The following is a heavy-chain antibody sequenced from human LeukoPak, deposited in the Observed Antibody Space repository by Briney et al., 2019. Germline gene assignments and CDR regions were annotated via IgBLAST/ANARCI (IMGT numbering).Heavy chain of an antibody. CDR2: INPNSGDT. V-gene: IGHV1-2*02. Sequence: ASVKVSCKASGYIFTRYYMHWVRQAPGQGLEWMGWINPNSGDTNYAQKFQGRVTMTRDTSISTAYMELSRLRSDDTAVYYCARVRYRLAETYIDYWGQGTLVTVSS. J-gene: IGHJ4*02. CDR3: ARVRYRLAETYIDY. CDR1: GYIFTRYY. D-gene: IGHD3-16*01.